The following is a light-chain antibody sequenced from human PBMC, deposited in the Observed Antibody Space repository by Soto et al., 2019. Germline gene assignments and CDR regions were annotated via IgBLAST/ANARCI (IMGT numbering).Light chain of an antibody. V-gene: IGKV3-20*01. CDR1: QSVNSNY. J-gene: IGKJ1*01. Sequence: EIVLTQSPGTLSLSPGERATLSCRASQSVNSNYLAWYQQKPGQGPRLLMYCASSRATGIPDRFRGSGSGTDVTLTISRLEPEDFAVYYCQQYDNSTRTFGQGTKVEIK. CDR3: QQYDNSTRT. CDR2: CAS.